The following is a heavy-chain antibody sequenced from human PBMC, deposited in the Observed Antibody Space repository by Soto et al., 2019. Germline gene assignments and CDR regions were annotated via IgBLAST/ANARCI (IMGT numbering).Heavy chain of an antibody. V-gene: IGHV1-18*01. CDR3: AIALCANYDFWNAFNHDYYFNAAIDL. CDR1: GYTFTSYG. Sequence: ASVKVSCKASGYTFTSYGFSWVRQAPGQGLEWMGWISAYNGNTNYAQKLQGRVTMTTDTSTSTAYMELRSLRSDDTAVYYCAIALCANYDFWNAFNHDYYFNAAIDLWGQGTTVTVSS. J-gene: IGHJ6*02. CDR2: ISAYNGNT. D-gene: IGHD3-3*01.